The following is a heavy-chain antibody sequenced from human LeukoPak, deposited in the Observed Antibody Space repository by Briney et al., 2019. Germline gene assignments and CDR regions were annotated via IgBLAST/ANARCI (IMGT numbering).Heavy chain of an antibody. CDR3: ARKGTNRPAFDI. J-gene: IGHJ3*02. V-gene: IGHV5-10-1*01. D-gene: IGHD1-14*01. Sequence: GESLKISCKGSGYSFTSYWINWVRQMPGKGLEWMGRIDPSDSYTNYSPSFQGHVTISADRSISTAYLQWSSLKASDTAMYYCARKGTNRPAFDIWGQGTMVTVSP. CDR2: IDPSDSYT. CDR1: GYSFTSYW.